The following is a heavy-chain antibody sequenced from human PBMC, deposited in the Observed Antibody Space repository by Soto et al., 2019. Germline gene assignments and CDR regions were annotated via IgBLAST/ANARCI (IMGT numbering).Heavy chain of an antibody. D-gene: IGHD2-2*02. CDR1: GGSVSSSNG. J-gene: IGHJ6*02. CDR2: IYHSGST. CDR3: ARAYCSSTSCYTTYYGMDV. V-gene: IGHV4-4*02. Sequence: PSETLALTCAASGGSVSSSNGWSWVRQPPGKGLEWIGEIYHSGSTNYNPSLKSRVTISVDKSKNQFSLKLSSVTAADTAVYYCARAYCSSTSCYTTYYGMDVWGQGTTVTVSS.